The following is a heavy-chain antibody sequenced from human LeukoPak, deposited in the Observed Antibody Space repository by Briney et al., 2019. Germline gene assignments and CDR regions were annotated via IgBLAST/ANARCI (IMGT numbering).Heavy chain of an antibody. CDR1: GGSISSSSYY. CDR3: ARLPGPAFDI. J-gene: IGHJ3*02. Sequence: PSETLSLTCTVSGGSISSSSYYWGWIRQPPGMGLEWIGSIYYSGSTYYNPSLKSRVTISVDTSKNQFSLKLSSVTAADTAVYYCARLPGPAFDIWGQGTMVTVSS. V-gene: IGHV4-39*01. D-gene: IGHD1-14*01. CDR2: IYYSGST.